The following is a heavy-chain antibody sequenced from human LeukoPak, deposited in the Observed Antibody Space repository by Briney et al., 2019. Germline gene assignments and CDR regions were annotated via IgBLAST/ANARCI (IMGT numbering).Heavy chain of an antibody. Sequence: ASVKLSCKASGYTFTSYGISWVRQAPGQGLEWMGWISAYNGNTNYAQKLQGRVTMTSDTSTSTAYMELRSLRSDDTAVYYCAVGGTIAAAASFDCWGQGTLVTVSS. CDR2: ISAYNGNT. CDR1: GYTFTSYG. J-gene: IGHJ4*02. D-gene: IGHD6-13*01. CDR3: AVGGTIAAAASFDC. V-gene: IGHV1-18*01.